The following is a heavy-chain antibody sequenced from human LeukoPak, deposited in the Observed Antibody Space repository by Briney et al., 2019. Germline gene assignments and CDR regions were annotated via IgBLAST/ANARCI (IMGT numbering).Heavy chain of an antibody. CDR3: AKGNPYSSAWYLDL. CDR1: GVTLSGYG. CDR2: ISYDGGIN. Sequence: PGRSLRLSCAASGVTLSGYGMHGVRGTPGKGRAGGAVISYDGGINYYAHSVKGRFTISRDNSNNPLSLKMNSLTPEDTAIYYCAKGNPYSSAWYLDLWGPGTLVTASS. J-gene: IGHJ4*01. V-gene: IGHV3-30*18. D-gene: IGHD6-19*01.